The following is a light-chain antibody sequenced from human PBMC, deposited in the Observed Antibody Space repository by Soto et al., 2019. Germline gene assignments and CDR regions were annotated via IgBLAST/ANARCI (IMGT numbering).Light chain of an antibody. J-gene: IGLJ1*01. CDR2: EVS. Sequence: QSVLTQPASVSGSPGQSITISCTGTSSDVGGYNSVSWYQHHPGNAPKLMIYEVSNRPSGVSNRFSGSKSGNTASLTISGLQAEDEADYYCSSYTTRSSLDVFGTGTKVTVL. V-gene: IGLV2-14*01. CDR3: SSYTTRSSLDV. CDR1: SSDVGGYNS.